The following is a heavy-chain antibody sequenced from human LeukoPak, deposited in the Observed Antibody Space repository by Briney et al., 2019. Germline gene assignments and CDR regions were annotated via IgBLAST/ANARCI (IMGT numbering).Heavy chain of an antibody. Sequence: PSETLSLTCTVSGGSISDYYWSWIRQPPGRGLEWIGYSGNTNYNPSLKSRVIISVDTSKNQFSLKLSSVTAADTAVYYCARGRSSMVRGYYYYYMDVWGKGTTVTISS. CDR3: ARGRSSMVRGYYYYYMDV. V-gene: IGHV4-59*01. D-gene: IGHD3-10*01. CDR1: GGSISDYY. CDR2: YSGNT. J-gene: IGHJ6*03.